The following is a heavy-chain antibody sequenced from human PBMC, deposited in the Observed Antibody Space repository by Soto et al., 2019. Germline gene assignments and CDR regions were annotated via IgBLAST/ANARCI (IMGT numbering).Heavy chain of an antibody. CDR1: GGTFSDFT. CDR3: ATSYCGNECQPNRAFYYFGWDV. J-gene: IGHJ6*02. Sequence: QVQLVQSGAEVRKPGSSVKVSCRASGGTFSDFTFTWVRQAPGQGLEWMGGIIPILEATKYAQTFQDRVTFTADESTSTVFMELSSLRSEDTAVYFCATSYCGNECQPNRAFYYFGWDVWGQGTTVTVSS. D-gene: IGHD2-21*01. V-gene: IGHV1-69*01. CDR2: IIPILEAT.